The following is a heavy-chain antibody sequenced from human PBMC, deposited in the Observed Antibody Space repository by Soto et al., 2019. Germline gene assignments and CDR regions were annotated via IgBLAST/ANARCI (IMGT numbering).Heavy chain of an antibody. CDR1: GGSISSSSYY. CDR2: IYYSGST. D-gene: IGHD3-3*01. J-gene: IGHJ5*02. CDR3: AIWSQSWVGFFGVGIA. V-gene: IGHV4-39*01. Sequence: QLQLQESGPGLVKPSETLSLTCTVSGGSISSSSYYWGWIRQPPGKGLEWIGSIYYSGSTYYNPSLKSRVTISVDTSKNQFSRKLSSVTAADTAVYYCAIWSQSWVGFFGVGIAWGQGTLVTVSS.